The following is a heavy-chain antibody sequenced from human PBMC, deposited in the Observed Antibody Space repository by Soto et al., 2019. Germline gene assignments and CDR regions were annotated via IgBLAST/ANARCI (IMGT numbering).Heavy chain of an antibody. D-gene: IGHD6-6*01. Sequence: GGSLRLSCVGSGFTFRMYGMNWVRQAPGKGLEWVANIKQDGSEKYYVDSVKGRFTISRDNAKNSLYLQMNSLRAEDTAVYYCARSIAARLNWFDPWGQGTLVTVSS. J-gene: IGHJ5*02. CDR3: ARSIAARLNWFDP. CDR1: GFTFRMYG. CDR2: IKQDGSEK. V-gene: IGHV3-7*01.